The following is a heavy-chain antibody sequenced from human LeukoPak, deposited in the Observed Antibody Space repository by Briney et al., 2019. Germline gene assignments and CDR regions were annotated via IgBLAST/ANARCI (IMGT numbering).Heavy chain of an antibody. Sequence: ASVKVSCKASGYTFTDYYVHWVRQAPGQGLEWMGRINPDNGGTSYAQKFQGRVTMTRDTSISTAYMELSRLRSDDTAVYYCARGDTMIVVVTNYYYGMDVWARGPRSPSP. CDR3: ARGDTMIVVVTNYYYGMDV. CDR2: INPDNGGT. D-gene: IGHD3-22*01. J-gene: IGHJ6*02. V-gene: IGHV1-2*06. CDR1: GYTFTDYY.